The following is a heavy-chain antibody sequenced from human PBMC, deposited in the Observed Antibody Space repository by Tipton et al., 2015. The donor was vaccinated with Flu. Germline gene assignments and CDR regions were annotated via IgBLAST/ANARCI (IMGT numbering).Heavy chain of an antibody. J-gene: IGHJ2*01. CDR1: GGSISSYY. V-gene: IGHV4-4*07. Sequence: TLSLTCTVSGGSISSYYWSWIRQPAGNGLEWIGRIYTSGSTNYNPSLKSRVTMSVDTSKNQFSLKLSSVTAADTAVYYCARASLPPMVRGVIRYFDLCGRSTLVTVSS. CDR2: IYTSGST. D-gene: IGHD3-10*01. CDR3: ARASLPPMVRGVIRYFDL.